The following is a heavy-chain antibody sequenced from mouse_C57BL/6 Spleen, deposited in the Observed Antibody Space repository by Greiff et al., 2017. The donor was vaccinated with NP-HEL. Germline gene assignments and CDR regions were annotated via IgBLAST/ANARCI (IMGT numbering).Heavy chain of an antibody. CDR1: GFTFSDYY. Sequence: DVKLVESEGGLVQPGSSMKLSCTASGFTFSDYYMAWVRQVPEKGLEWVANINYDGSSTYYLDSLKSRFIISRDNAKNILYLQMSSLKSEDTATYDCARDDWDPYWYFDVWGTGTTVTVSS. J-gene: IGHJ1*03. D-gene: IGHD4-1*01. V-gene: IGHV5-16*01. CDR2: INYDGSST. CDR3: ARDDWDPYWYFDV.